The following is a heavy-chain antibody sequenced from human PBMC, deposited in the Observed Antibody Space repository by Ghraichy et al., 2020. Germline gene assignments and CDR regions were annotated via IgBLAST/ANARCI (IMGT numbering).Heavy chain of an antibody. V-gene: IGHV3-23*01. CDR1: GFIFRNYA. J-gene: IGHJ4*02. CDR2: ISGSGGSA. D-gene: IGHD3-9*01. Sequence: GGSLRLSCAASGFIFRNYAMSWVRQGPGKGLEWVSGISGSGGSANYADSVKGRFSISRDNSKNTLDLQMNSLRGEDTAVYYCARADQYFDWLLTYWGQGTLVTGSS. CDR3: ARADQYFDWLLTY.